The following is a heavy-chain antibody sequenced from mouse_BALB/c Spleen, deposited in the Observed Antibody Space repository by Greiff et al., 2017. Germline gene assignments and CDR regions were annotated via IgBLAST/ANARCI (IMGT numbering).Heavy chain of an antibody. Sequence: LQESGPGLVAPSQSLSITCTVSGFSLTSYGVHWVRQPPGKGLEWLGVIWAGGSTNYNSALMSRLSISKDNSKSQVFLKMNSLQTDDTAMYYCARDGYDEGFAYWGQGTLVTVSA. V-gene: IGHV2-9*02. CDR1: GFSLTSYG. CDR3: ARDGYDEGFAY. D-gene: IGHD2-2*01. CDR2: IWAGGST. J-gene: IGHJ3*01.